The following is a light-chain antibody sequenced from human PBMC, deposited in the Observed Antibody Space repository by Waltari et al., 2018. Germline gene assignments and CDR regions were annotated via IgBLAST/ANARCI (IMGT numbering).Light chain of an antibody. J-gene: IGLJ2*01. CDR1: SSNTGAGYD. CDR3: QSYDSSLSVFVV. Sequence: QSVLTQPPSVSGAPGQRVTISCTGSSSNTGAGYDVHWYQQLPGTAPKPLIYGNSNRPSGVPDRFSGSKSGTSASLAITGLQAEDEADYYCQSYDSSLSVFVVFGGGTKLTVL. V-gene: IGLV1-40*01. CDR2: GNS.